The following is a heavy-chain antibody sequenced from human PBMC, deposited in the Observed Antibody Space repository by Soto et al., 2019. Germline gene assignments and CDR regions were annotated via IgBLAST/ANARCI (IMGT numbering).Heavy chain of an antibody. J-gene: IGHJ4*02. Sequence: ASVKVSCKASGYTFTSYGISWVRQAPGQGLEWMGWISAYNGNTNYAQKLQGRVTMTTDTSTNTAYMELRSLRSDDTAVYYCARANVVVPAAMVGDYWGQGTLVTVSS. CDR2: ISAYNGNT. CDR1: GYTFTSYG. CDR3: ARANVVVPAAMVGDY. V-gene: IGHV1-18*01. D-gene: IGHD2-2*01.